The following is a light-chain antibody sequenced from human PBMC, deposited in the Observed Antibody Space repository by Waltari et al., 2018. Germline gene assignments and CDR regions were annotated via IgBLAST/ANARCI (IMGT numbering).Light chain of an antibody. CDR1: TDDVGGFDA. V-gene: IGLV2-23*02. CDR3: CSYVRGNGIT. J-gene: IGLJ2*01. CDR2: AVI. Sequence: QSALTQPASVSGSPGQSITISCTGTTDDVGGFDAVSWYQQYPAEHPTLIIFAVIWRPSGVSERFSGAKSGNTATLTISGLRPEDEAIYHCCSYVRGNGITFGGGTKLTVL.